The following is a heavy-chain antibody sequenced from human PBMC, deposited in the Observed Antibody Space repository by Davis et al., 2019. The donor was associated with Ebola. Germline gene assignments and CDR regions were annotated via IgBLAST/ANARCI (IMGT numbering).Heavy chain of an antibody. CDR1: GGSISSGGYY. D-gene: IGHD5-12*01. J-gene: IGHJ4*02. CDR2: IYYSGST. Sequence: LRLSCTVSGGSISSGGYYWSWIRQHPGKGLEWIGYIYYSGSTYYNPSLKSRVTISVDKSKNQFSLKLSSVTAADTAVYYCARDKGWISAYYFDYWGQGTLVTVSS. V-gene: IGHV4-31*03. CDR3: ARDKGWISAYYFDY.